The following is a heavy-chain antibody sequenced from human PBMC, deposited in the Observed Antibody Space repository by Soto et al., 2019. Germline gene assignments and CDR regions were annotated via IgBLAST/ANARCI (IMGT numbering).Heavy chain of an antibody. CDR3: AKDQGSYDFWSGYYKGLGRYGMDV. D-gene: IGHD3-3*01. V-gene: IGHV3-21*04. CDR2: ISSSSSYI. CDR1: GFTFSSYS. Sequence: PGGSLRLSCAASGFTFSSYSMNWVRQAPGKGLEWVSSISSSSSYIYYADSVKGRFTISRDNAKNSLYLQMNSLRAEDTAVYYCAKDQGSYDFWSGYYKGLGRYGMDVWGQGTTVTVSS. J-gene: IGHJ6*02.